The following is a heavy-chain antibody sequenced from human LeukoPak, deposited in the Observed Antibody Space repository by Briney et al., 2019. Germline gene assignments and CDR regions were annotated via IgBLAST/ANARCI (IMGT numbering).Heavy chain of an antibody. CDR2: ISSSGSTT. CDR3: ERQKGRIAVAVDY. D-gene: IGHD6-19*01. V-gene: IGHV3-48*03. Sequence: GGSLRLSCAAYRFKFSSYEMNWVRQAPGKGLEWVSYISSSGSTTYYAASVKGRFTISRDNAKNSLYLQMISLKVKDASVYYCERQKGRIAVAVDYWGQGTLVTVSS. J-gene: IGHJ4*02. CDR1: RFKFSSYE.